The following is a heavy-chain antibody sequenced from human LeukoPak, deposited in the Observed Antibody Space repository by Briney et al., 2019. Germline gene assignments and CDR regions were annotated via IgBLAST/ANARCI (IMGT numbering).Heavy chain of an antibody. V-gene: IGHV4-61*02. CDR2: ISASGTT. Sequence: PSQTLSLTCTVSGGSISSGSYYWSWIRQPAGKGLEWIGRISASGTTNYNPSLKSRVTISVDTSKNQFSLKLSSVIAADTAVYYCARAEGFSLNYFDYWGQGTLVTVSS. CDR3: ARAEGFSLNYFDY. D-gene: IGHD1-14*01. CDR1: GGSISSGSYY. J-gene: IGHJ4*02.